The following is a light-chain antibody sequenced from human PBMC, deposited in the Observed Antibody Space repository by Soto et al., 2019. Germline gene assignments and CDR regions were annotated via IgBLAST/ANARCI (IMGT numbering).Light chain of an antibody. V-gene: IGKV1-6*01. CDR1: QDTRND. CDR3: LQVYNYPLT. J-gene: IGKJ4*01. CDR2: AAS. Sequence: AIQMTQPPSSLSASVGDRVTITCRASQDTRNDLAWYQQKPGKAPKLLIYAASSLQSGVPSRFSGSGSVTEFTLTITSLQPEDVATYYCLQVYNYPLTFGGGTKVEIK.